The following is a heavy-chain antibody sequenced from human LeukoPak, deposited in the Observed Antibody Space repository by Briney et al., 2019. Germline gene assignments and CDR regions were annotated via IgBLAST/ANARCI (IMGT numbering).Heavy chain of an antibody. CDR2: MSHGGDSA. D-gene: IGHD6-19*01. J-gene: IGHJ4*02. CDR3: AKGRSGWYEGLDY. V-gene: IGHV3-23*01. Sequence: PGWSLRLSCTASVCTFSTYAMTWGLHAPGNGLGAGSVMSHGGDSAWYADSVKGRFTISRDNSKSTLFLQMNSLRADDTAIYYCAKGRSGWYEGLDYWGQGILVTVSS. CDR1: VCTFSTYA.